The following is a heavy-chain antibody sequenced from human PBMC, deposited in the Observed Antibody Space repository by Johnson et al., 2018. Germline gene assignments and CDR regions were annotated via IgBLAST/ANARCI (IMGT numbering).Heavy chain of an antibody. CDR3: ARAQGGDYLAEYFQH. CDR2: ISDDGSNK. D-gene: IGHD4-17*01. V-gene: IGHV3-30-3*01. Sequence: QVQLVQSGGRVVQPGRSLRLSCSASGFTFSSYAMHGVRQAPGKGLEWVAVISDDGSNKFYAESVKGRFTISRDNSKYTVYLQMHSLKAEDTAVFYCARAQGGDYLAEYFQHWGQGTLVTVSS. J-gene: IGHJ1*01. CDR1: GFTFSSYA.